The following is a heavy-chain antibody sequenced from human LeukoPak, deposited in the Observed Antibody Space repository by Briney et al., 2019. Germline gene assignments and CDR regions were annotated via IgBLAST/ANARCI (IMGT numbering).Heavy chain of an antibody. Sequence: SETLSLTCAVYGGSFNAYYWSWIRQPPEKGLEWIGEINYSGSTNFNPSLKSRVTISVDRTKKQFSLKLNFLTAADTAVYYCAREVLAATGPFDYWGQGTLVAVSS. CDR1: GGSFNAYY. CDR3: AREVLAATGPFDY. V-gene: IGHV4-34*01. J-gene: IGHJ4*02. D-gene: IGHD6-13*01. CDR2: INYSGST.